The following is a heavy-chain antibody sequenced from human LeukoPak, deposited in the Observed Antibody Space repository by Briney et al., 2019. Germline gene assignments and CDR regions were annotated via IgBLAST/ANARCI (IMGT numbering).Heavy chain of an antibody. CDR2: ISTSGSPI. CDR3: ARTIDY. J-gene: IGHJ4*02. V-gene: IGHV3-48*01. CDR1: GFTFSSYS. Sequence: TGGSLRLSCAVSGFTFSSYSMNWVRQAPGKGLEWVSYISTSGSPIYYADSVKGRFTTSRDNAKNSLYLQMNSLRAEDTAVYYCARTIDYWGQGTLVTVSS.